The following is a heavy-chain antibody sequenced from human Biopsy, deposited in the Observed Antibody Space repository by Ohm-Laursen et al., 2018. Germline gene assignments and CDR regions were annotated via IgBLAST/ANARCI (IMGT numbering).Heavy chain of an antibody. Sequence: SLRLSCAAPGFTFSDYYMNWIRQAPGKGLAWVSFITNTGRTVYADSVKGRFTISRDNADNSLHLQMKSLRAEDTAVYYCARELGNGMDVWGQGTPVTVSS. J-gene: IGHJ6*02. CDR3: ARELGNGMDV. CDR2: ITNTGRTV. CDR1: GFTFSDYY. V-gene: IGHV3-11*01.